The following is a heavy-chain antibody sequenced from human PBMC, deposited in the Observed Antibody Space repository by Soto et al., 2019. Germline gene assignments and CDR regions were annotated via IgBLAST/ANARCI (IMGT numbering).Heavy chain of an antibody. CDR1: GFTFGDYA. CDR2: IRGKAYGGTT. Sequence: GGSLRLSCTASGFTFGDYAMSWFRQAPGKGLEWVGFIRGKAYGGTTEYAASVKGRFTISRDDSKSIAYLQMNSLKTEDTAVYYCTRERSITIFGVVVNNWFDPWGQGTLVTVSS. V-gene: IGHV3-49*03. CDR3: TRERSITIFGVVVNNWFDP. D-gene: IGHD3-3*01. J-gene: IGHJ5*02.